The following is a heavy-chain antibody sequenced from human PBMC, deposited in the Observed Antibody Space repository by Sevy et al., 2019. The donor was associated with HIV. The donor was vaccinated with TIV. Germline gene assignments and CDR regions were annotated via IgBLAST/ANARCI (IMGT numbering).Heavy chain of an antibody. J-gene: IGHJ4*02. CDR2: IKQDGSEK. V-gene: IGHV3-7*01. Sequence: GGSLRLSCVASGFTFSSYEMNWVRQAPGKGLEWVANIKQDGSEKYYVDSVKGRFTISRDNAKNSLYLQMNSLRAEDTAVYYCARGGISIAAAAAYWGQGTLVTVSS. CDR3: ARGGISIAAAAAY. CDR1: GFTFSSYE. D-gene: IGHD6-13*01.